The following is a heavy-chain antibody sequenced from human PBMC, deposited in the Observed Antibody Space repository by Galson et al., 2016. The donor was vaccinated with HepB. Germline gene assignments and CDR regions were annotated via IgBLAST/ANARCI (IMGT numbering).Heavy chain of an antibody. J-gene: IGHJ6*02. Sequence: SVKVSCKASGGTFSSYAISWVRQAPGQGPEWMGWISRRFGTAKYAQQLQGRVTITADETTSSGYMELSSLRYEDTAVYYCASRGGEDDFWSGYPYGMDVWGQGTTVTVSS. V-gene: IGHV1-69*13. D-gene: IGHD3-3*01. CDR1: GGTFSSYA. CDR2: ISRRFGTA. CDR3: ASRGGEDDFWSGYPYGMDV.